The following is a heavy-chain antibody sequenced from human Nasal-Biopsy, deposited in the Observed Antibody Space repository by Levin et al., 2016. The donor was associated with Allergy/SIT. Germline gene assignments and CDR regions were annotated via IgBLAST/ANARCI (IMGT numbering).Heavy chain of an antibody. J-gene: IGHJ4*02. Sequence: GEFLKISCAASGFTFSAYAMSWVRQTPGKGLEWVSAVSNSGGTTYYADSVKGRFTISRDNSKNTLYLQMNSLRAEDTAIYYCAKFRTPSDGSGWPWFFDSWGQGTLVTVSS. CDR1: GFTFSAYA. CDR2: VSNSGGTT. D-gene: IGHD6-25*01. CDR3: AKFRTPSDGSGWPWFFDS. V-gene: IGHV3-23*01.